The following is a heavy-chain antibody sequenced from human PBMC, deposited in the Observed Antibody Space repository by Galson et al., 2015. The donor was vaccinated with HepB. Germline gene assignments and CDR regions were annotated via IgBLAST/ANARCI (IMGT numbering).Heavy chain of an antibody. Sequence: LSLTCSVSHGSINNYYWSWIRQSPGNRLEWIGYIYYNGDTTYNPSLGYRVGLSVDTSINQVSLWLTSVTAADTAVYYCARHPGRGSVGYAFDLWGQGTLVAVSA. CDR2: IYYNGDT. J-gene: IGHJ4*02. CDR1: HGSINNYY. V-gene: IGHV4-59*08. CDR3: ARHPGRGSVGYAFDL. D-gene: IGHD5-12*01.